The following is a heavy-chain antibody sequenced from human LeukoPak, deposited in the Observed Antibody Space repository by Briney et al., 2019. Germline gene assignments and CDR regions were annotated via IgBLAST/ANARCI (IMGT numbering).Heavy chain of an antibody. V-gene: IGHV4-59*08. CDR1: GGSMRSYY. D-gene: IGHD4-17*01. Sequence: SETLSLTCTVSGGSMRSYYWSWIRQPPGKGLEWIGYIFYSGTTTYNPSLKSRVSISVDTSKNQFSLKMDSVTAADTAVYYCAKMGNPSTVTADYWGQGTLVTVSS. CDR2: IFYSGTT. CDR3: AKMGNPSTVTADY. J-gene: IGHJ4*02.